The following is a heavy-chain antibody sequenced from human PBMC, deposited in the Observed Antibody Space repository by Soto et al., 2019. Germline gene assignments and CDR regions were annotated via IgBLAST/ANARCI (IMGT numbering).Heavy chain of an antibody. V-gene: IGHV1-46*01. CDR3: ARGGRIVDTGIGYYYYHAMDV. CDR2: FNPTGDTA. D-gene: IGHD5-18*01. Sequence: ASVKVSCKASGYTFTSYYIHRVRQAPGQGLEWMGIFNPTGDTASYAQKLQGRVTMTRDTSTGTAYMELGSLRSEDTAVYYCARGGRIVDTGIGYYYYHAMDVWGQGXTVTV. J-gene: IGHJ6*02. CDR1: GYTFTSYY.